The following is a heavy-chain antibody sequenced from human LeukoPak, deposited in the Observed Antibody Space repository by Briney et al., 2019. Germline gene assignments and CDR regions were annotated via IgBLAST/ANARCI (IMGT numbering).Heavy chain of an antibody. CDR3: AKSNGYGLIDI. V-gene: IGHV4-38-2*02. J-gene: IGHJ3*02. Sequence: MPSETLSLTCTVSGYSISSGYYWGWIRQPPGKGLEWIGIIYHSGSTYYNPSLKSRVTISVDTSKNQFSLNLSSVTAADTAVYYCAKSNGYGLIDIWGQGTMVTVSS. CDR1: GYSISSGYY. D-gene: IGHD3-22*01. CDR2: IYHSGST.